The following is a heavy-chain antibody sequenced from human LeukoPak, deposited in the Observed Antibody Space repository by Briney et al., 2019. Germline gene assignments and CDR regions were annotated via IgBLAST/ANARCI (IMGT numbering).Heavy chain of an antibody. CDR1: GFTFSTYW. CDR3: ARDKDVGATLLDP. D-gene: IGHD1-26*01. Sequence: GGSLRLSCAASGFTFSTYWMSWVRQAPGKGLEWVANIKQDGSEIYHVDSVKDRFTISRDNAKNSLYLQMNSLRVEDTAVYCCARDKDVGATLLDPWGQGTLVTVSS. J-gene: IGHJ5*02. CDR2: IKQDGSEI. V-gene: IGHV3-7*03.